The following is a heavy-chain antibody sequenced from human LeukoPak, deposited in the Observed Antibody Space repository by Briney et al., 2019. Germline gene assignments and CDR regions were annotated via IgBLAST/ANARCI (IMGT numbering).Heavy chain of an antibody. V-gene: IGHV4-4*02. J-gene: IGHJ3*02. CDR2: IYHSGST. CDR1: GGSISSSNW. Sequence: PSETLSLTCAVSGGSISSSNWWSWVRQPPGQGLEWIGEIYHSGSTNYNPSLKSRVTISVDKSKNQFSLKLSSVTAADTAVYYCARDWGSGYYYVRAFDIWGQGTMVTVSS. CDR3: ARDWGSGYYYVRAFDI. D-gene: IGHD3-22*01.